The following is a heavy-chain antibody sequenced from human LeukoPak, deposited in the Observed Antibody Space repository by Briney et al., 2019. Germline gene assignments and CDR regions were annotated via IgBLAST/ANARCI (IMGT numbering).Heavy chain of an antibody. CDR1: GFTFTDYY. V-gene: IGHV3-11*01. CDR3: AGAGAAGCY. D-gene: IGHD6-13*01. CDR2: IGKRGTDI. J-gene: IGHJ4*02. Sequence: GGSLRLSCAASGFTFTDYYMSWVRQAPGKGLEWISYIGKRGTDINYADSVKGRFTISRDNAKNSLYLQMNSLRAEDTAVYYCAGAGAAGCYWGQGTLVTVSS.